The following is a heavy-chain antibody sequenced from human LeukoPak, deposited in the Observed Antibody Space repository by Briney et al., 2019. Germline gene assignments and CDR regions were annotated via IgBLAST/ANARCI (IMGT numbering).Heavy chain of an antibody. D-gene: IGHD5-18*01. J-gene: IGHJ6*03. Sequence: GGSLRLSCATSGFSFSSYAMSWVRQAPGKGLEWVSFIYSDNTHYSDSVKGRFTISRDNSKNTLYLQMNSLRAEDTAVYYCARGPRYSYGYFFFDYYYYYMDVWGKGTTVTVSS. CDR3: ARGPRYSYGYFFFDYYYYYMDV. CDR2: IYSDNT. V-gene: IGHV3-53*01. CDR1: GFSFSSYA.